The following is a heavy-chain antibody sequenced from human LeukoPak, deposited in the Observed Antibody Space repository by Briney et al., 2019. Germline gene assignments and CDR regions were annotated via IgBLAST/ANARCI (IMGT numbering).Heavy chain of an antibody. CDR2: ISSSSSYI. V-gene: IGHV3-21*01. D-gene: IGHD3-10*01. J-gene: IGHJ4*02. Sequence: GGSLRLSCAASGFTFSNYGMHWVRQAPGKGLEWVSSISSSSSYIYYADSVKGRFTISRDNAKNSLYLQMNSLRAEDTAVYYCARDAMVRGVIPLDYWGQGTLVTVSS. CDR3: ARDAMVRGVIPLDY. CDR1: GFTFSNYG.